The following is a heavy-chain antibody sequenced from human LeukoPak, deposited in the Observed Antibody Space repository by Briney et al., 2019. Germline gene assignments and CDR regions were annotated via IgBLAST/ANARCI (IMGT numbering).Heavy chain of an antibody. Sequence: GGSLRLSCAASGFTFSSYAMSWVRQAPGKGLEWVSAISGSGGSTYYADSVKGRFTISRDNSKNTLYLQMNRLRAEDTGVYYCAKGYSRRWYDAFEIWGDRTMVTVSP. CDR2: ISGSGGST. J-gene: IGHJ3*02. CDR1: GFTFSSYA. V-gene: IGHV3-23*01. CDR3: AKGYSRRWYDAFEI. D-gene: IGHD6-13*01.